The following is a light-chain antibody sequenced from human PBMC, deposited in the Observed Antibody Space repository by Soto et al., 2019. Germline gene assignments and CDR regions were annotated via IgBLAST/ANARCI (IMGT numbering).Light chain of an antibody. Sequence: EVMLTQSPGTLSLSPGERATLSSRVSQSVSSNYLAWYQQKSGQAPRLLIYGASNRATGIPDRFSGSGSGTDFTLTIRRLEPEDFAVYYCQQYDTSPRTFGQGTKVEFK. CDR2: GAS. CDR1: QSVSSNY. CDR3: QQYDTSPRT. V-gene: IGKV3-20*01. J-gene: IGKJ1*01.